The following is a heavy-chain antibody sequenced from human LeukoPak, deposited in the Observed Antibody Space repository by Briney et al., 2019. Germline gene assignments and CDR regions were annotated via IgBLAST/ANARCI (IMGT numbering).Heavy chain of an antibody. CDR3: AREFRGGGESGIFDY. CDR2: IYQSGSGSS. J-gene: IGHJ4*02. Sequence: PSETPSLTCSVSGGSIISSNYYWGWIRQPPGKGLEWIGSIYQSGSGSSYYNPSLKSRVTISGDTSKNQFFLRLSSVTAADTAVYYCAREFRGGGESGIFDYWGQGTLVTVSS. D-gene: IGHD2-21*01. V-gene: IGHV4-39*02. CDR1: GGSIISSNYY.